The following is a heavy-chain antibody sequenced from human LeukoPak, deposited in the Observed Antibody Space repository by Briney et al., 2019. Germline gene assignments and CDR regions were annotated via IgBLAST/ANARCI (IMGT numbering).Heavy chain of an antibody. CDR2: IYYSGST. CDR3: ARHAPYYYGSGSSRPRLDYYYGMDV. CDR1: GGSISSGSYY. V-gene: IGHV4-61*10. Sequence: SETLSLTCTVSGGSISSGSYYWSWIRQPAGKGLEWIGYIYYSGSTNYNPSLKSRVTISVDTSKNQFSLKLSSVTAADTAVYYCARHAPYYYGSGSSRPRLDYYYGMDVWGQGTTVTVSS. D-gene: IGHD3-10*01. J-gene: IGHJ6*02.